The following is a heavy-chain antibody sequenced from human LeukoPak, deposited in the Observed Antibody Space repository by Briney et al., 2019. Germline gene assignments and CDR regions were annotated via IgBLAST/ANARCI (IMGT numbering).Heavy chain of an antibody. Sequence: SETLSLTCTVSGGSVNSGSYFWSWFRQPPGKRLEWIGYIQNSATTNYNPSLESRVAIFVDSSKDQFSLRVTSVTAADTAVYYCARSRAFNSGAFDPWGQGSLVTVSS. V-gene: IGHV4-61*01. CDR2: IQNSATT. CDR1: GGSVNSGSYF. J-gene: IGHJ5*02. CDR3: ARSRAFNSGAFDP. D-gene: IGHD1-26*01.